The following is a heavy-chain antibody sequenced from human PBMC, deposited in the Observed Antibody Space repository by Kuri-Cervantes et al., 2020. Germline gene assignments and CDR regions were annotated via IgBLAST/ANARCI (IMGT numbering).Heavy chain of an antibody. D-gene: IGHD3-10*01. CDR3: ARVRGVDYFDY. Sequence: GESLKISCAASGFTVSSNYMSWVRQAPGKGLEWVSVIYSGGSTYYADSVKGRFTISRDNSKNTLYLQMNSLRAEDTAVYYCARVRGVDYFDYWGQGTLVTVSS. CDR1: GFTVSSNY. J-gene: IGHJ4*02. CDR2: IYSGGST. V-gene: IGHV3-53*01.